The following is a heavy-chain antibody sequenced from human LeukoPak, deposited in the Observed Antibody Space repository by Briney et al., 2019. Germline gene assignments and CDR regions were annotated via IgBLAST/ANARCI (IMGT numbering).Heavy chain of an antibody. CDR3: AIDQFAFGLFDY. J-gene: IGHJ4*02. D-gene: IGHD3/OR15-3a*01. Sequence: PGGSLRLSCAASGFTLSSYIMNWVRQAPGKGVGWVSTISGSGDNTNYADSVKGRFTISRDSSKNTLYLQMNSLRAEDTAVYYCAIDQFAFGLFDYWGQGTLVTVSS. CDR1: GFTLSSYI. CDR2: ISGSGDNT. V-gene: IGHV3-23*01.